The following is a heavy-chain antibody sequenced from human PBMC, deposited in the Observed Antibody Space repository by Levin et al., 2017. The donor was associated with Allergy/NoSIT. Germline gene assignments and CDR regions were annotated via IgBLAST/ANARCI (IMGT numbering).Heavy chain of an antibody. CDR3: AKNSGTYYRAYFDY. CDR2: ISGSGGST. CDR1: GFTFSTYA. Sequence: GGSLRLSCAASGFTFSTYAMSWVRQAPGKGLEWVSGISGSGGSTYYADSVKGRFTVSRDNSKNTVSLQMSSLSAEDTALYYCAKNSGTYYRAYFDYWGQGTLVTVSS. V-gene: IGHV3-23*01. D-gene: IGHD1-26*01. J-gene: IGHJ4*02.